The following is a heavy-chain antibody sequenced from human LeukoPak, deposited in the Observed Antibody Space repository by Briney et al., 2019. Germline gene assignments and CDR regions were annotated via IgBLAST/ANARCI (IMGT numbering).Heavy chain of an antibody. J-gene: IGHJ4*02. Sequence: VQLGGSLRLSCAASGFTFSLYWMNWVRRAPGKGLEWVANIKQDGSEKNYVDSVKGRFTISRDNAKNSLYLQMNNLRVEDTAMYYCAGGTGFIIKDWGQGTLVTVSS. CDR3: AGGTGFIIKD. CDR1: GFTFSLYW. V-gene: IGHV3-7*03. CDR2: IKQDGSEK. D-gene: IGHD3-9*01.